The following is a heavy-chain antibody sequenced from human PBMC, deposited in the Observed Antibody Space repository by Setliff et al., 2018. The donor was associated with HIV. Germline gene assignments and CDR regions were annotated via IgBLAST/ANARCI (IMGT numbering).Heavy chain of an antibody. CDR2: ISESGSNT. CDR1: GFTFSSFS. D-gene: IGHD1-26*01. V-gene: IGHV3-23*01. CDR3: TKNFFGGRWD. Sequence: LKISCAASGFTFSSFSMNWVRQAPGKGLEWISTISESGSNTYFADSVKGRFTVSRDNSKNMLYLQLNSLRVEDTAVYYCTKNFFGGRWDWGQGTLVTVSS. J-gene: IGHJ4*02.